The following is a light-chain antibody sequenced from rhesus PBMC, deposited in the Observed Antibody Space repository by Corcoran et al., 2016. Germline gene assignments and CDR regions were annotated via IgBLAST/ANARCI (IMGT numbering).Light chain of an antibody. CDR2: RNN. J-gene: IGLJ6*01. CDR1: SNNVGYQG. V-gene: IGLV10-114*01. CDR3: SAWDSSLRGHV. Sequence: QAGLTQPPSVSEGLRQTATLTCTGDSNNVGYQGAAWLQQHQGHPPKLLSYRNNNRPSGVSERFSASRSGNTASLTITGLQPEDGADYYCSAWDSSLRGHVFGSGTKLTVL.